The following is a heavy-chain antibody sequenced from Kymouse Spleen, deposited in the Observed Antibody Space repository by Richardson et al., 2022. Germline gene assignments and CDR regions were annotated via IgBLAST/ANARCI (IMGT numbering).Heavy chain of an antibody. Sequence: EVQLVESGGGLVQPGRSLRLSCAASGFTFDDYAMHWVRQAPGKGLEWVSGISWNSGSIGYADSVKGRFTISRDNAKNSLYLQMNSLRAEDTALYYCAKDMGNFYYYYYYGMDVWGQGTTVTVSS. CDR1: GFTFDDYA. J-gene: IGHJ6*02. CDR3: AKDMGNFYYYYYYGMDV. V-gene: IGHV3-9*01. D-gene: IGHD1-7*01,IGHD7-27*02. CDR2: ISWNSGSI.